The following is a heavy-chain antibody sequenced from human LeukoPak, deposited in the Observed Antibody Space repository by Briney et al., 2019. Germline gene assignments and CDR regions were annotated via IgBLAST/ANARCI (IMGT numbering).Heavy chain of an antibody. D-gene: IGHD4-23*01. CDR3: ARGAHYGGNSPDY. V-gene: IGHV3-30*04. CDR2: IWYDGSNK. CDR1: GFNFGSYA. J-gene: IGHJ4*02. Sequence: GRSLRLSCAASGFNFGSYAMHWVRQAPDKGLQWVAVIWYDGSNKYYADSVKGRFIISRDNSKSTVFLQMNSLSIEDTGAYYCARGAHYGGNSPDYWGQGTLVTVSS.